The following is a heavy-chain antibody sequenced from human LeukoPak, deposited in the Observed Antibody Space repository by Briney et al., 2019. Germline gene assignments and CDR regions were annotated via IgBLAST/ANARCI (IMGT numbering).Heavy chain of an antibody. Sequence: NPGGSLRLSCTASQFTFSDFYMSWVRQAPGKGLEWVSYISSSGNTIYYPDSVKGRFTISRDNSKNSLYLQMNSLRAEDTAVYYCARGGYSYGLSFCAYWGQGTLVTVSS. J-gene: IGHJ4*02. D-gene: IGHD5-18*01. V-gene: IGHV3-11*04. CDR3: ARGGYSYGLSFCAY. CDR1: QFTFSDFY. CDR2: ISSSGNTI.